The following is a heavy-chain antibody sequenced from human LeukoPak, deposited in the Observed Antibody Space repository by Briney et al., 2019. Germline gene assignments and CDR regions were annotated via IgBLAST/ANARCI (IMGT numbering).Heavy chain of an antibody. D-gene: IGHD6-19*01. Sequence: TGGSLRLSCAASGFTFSSYAMSWVRQAPGKGLEWVSGIGFSGGSTYYADSVKGRFTISRDHSKNTLYLQMNSLRAEDTAVYYCAKIPVSYSSGWSNFDYWGQGTLVTVSS. J-gene: IGHJ4*02. CDR3: AKIPVSYSSGWSNFDY. CDR1: GFTFSSYA. V-gene: IGHV3-23*01. CDR2: IGFSGGST.